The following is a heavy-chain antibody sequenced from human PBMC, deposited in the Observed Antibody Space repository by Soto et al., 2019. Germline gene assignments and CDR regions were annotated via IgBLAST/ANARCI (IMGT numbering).Heavy chain of an antibody. CDR1: GYTFTSYG. J-gene: IGHJ6*02. Sequence: ASVKVSCKASGYTFTSYGISWVRQAPGQGLEWMGWINPNSGGTNYAQKFQGWVTMTRDTSISTAYMELSRLRSDDTAVYYCARDQRVTTSLYYYYGMDVWGQGTTVTVSS. V-gene: IGHV1-2*04. D-gene: IGHD4-17*01. CDR2: INPNSGGT. CDR3: ARDQRVTTSLYYYYGMDV.